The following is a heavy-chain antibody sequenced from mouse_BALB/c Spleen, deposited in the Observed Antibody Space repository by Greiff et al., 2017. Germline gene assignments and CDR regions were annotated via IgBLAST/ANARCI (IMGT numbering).Heavy chain of an antibody. D-gene: IGHD2-13*01. Sequence: EVHLVESGGGLVQPGGSRKLSCAASGFTFSSFGMHWVRQAPEKGLEWVAYISSGSSTIYYADTVKGRFTISRDNPKNTLFLQMTSLRSEDTAMYYCARDNFGEMDYWGQGTSVTVSS. CDR1: GFTFSSFG. CDR2: ISSGSSTI. CDR3: ARDNFGEMDY. V-gene: IGHV5-17*02. J-gene: IGHJ4*01.